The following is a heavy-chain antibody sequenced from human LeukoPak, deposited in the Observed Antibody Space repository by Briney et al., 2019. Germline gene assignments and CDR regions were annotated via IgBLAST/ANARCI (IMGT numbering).Heavy chain of an antibody. J-gene: IGHJ6*03. CDR2: IRQDGSEK. CDR3: ARGYSYGSVDYYYYYYYMDV. Sequence: GGSLRLSCAASGFTFSSYWMSWVRQAPGKGLEWVANIRQDGSEKYYVDSVKGRFTISRDNAKNSLYLQMNSLRAEDTAVYYCARGYSYGSVDYYYYYYYMDVWGKGTTVTVSS. D-gene: IGHD5-18*01. CDR1: GFTFSSYW. V-gene: IGHV3-7*01.